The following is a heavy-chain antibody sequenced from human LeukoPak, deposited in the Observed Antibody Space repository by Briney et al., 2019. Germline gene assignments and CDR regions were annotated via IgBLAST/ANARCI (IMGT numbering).Heavy chain of an antibody. CDR2: INHSGST. D-gene: IGHD2-15*01. CDR1: GGSFSGYY. J-gene: IGHJ4*02. V-gene: IGHV4-34*01. Sequence: SETLSLTCAVDGGSFSGYYWSWIRQPPGKGLEWIGEINHSGSTNYNPSLKSRVTISVDTSKNQFSLKLSSVTAADTAVYYCARSAGYCSGGSCYRAGNFDYWGQGTLVTVSS. CDR3: ARSAGYCSGGSCYRAGNFDY.